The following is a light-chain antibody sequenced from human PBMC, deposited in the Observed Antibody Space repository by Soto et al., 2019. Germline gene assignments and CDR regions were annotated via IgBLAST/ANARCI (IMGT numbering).Light chain of an antibody. CDR3: KQYNSYPIT. CDR1: QSISSW. CDR2: DAY. J-gene: IGKJ5*01. Sequence: DIQMTQSPSTLSASVGDRVTITCRASQSISSWLAWYQQKPGKAPKLLIYDAYNLESVVPSRFSGSGSGTEFTLTISSLQPDDFATYYCKQYNSYPITFGQGTRLEIK. V-gene: IGKV1-5*01.